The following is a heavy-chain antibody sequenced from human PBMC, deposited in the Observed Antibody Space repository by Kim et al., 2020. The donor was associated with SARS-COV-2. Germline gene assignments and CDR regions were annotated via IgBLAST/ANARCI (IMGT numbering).Heavy chain of an antibody. CDR3: AKDLSGSFDY. D-gene: IGHD1-26*01. CDR2: ISYDGSNK. Sequence: GGSLRLSCAASGFTFSSYGMHWVRQAPGKGLEWVAVISYDGSNKYYADSVKGRFTISRDNSKNTLYLQMNSLRAEDTAVYYCAKDLSGSFDYWGQGTLVTVSS. CDR1: GFTFSSYG. V-gene: IGHV3-30*18. J-gene: IGHJ4*02.